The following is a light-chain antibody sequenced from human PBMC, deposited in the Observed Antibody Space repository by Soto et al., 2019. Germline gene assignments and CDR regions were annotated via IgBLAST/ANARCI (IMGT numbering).Light chain of an antibody. CDR2: AAS. CDR1: QSITSY. Sequence: DIQMTQSPSSLSASVGDRVTITCRASQSITSYLNWYQQKPGKAPKLLIYAASSLQSGVPSRFSGSGSVTDFTLTISSLQPEDFATYYCQQSYSTLYTCGQGTNLEIK. V-gene: IGKV1-39*01. J-gene: IGKJ2*01. CDR3: QQSYSTLYT.